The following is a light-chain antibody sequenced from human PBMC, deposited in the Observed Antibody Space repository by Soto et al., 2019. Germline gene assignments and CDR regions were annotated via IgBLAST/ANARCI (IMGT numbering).Light chain of an antibody. J-gene: IGKJ1*01. CDR3: QQYLNSPRT. CDR2: DAS. Sequence: VLTQSPGTLSLSPGEGATLSCRASQRVASDLAWYLQKPGQPPRLLVYDASIRATGIPDRISGSGSERDFTLTISRLEPEDAAVYYCQQYLNSPRTFGQGTKLEIK. V-gene: IGKV3-20*01. CDR1: QRVASD.